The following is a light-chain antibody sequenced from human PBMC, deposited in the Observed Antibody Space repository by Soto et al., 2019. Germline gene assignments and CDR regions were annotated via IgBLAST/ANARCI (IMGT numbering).Light chain of an antibody. CDR2: GAS. Sequence: EIVMTQSPATLSVSPGERATLSCRASQSVSSNLAWYQRKPGQAPRLLIYGASTRATGIPARFSGSGSETEFTLTISSLQSEYFAVYYCQQYNKWPFTFGPVTKVDIK. J-gene: IGKJ3*01. CDR1: QSVSSN. V-gene: IGKV3-15*01. CDR3: QQYNKWPFT.